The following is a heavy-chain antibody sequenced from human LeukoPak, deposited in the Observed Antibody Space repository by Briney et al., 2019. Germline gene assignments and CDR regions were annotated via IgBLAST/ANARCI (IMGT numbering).Heavy chain of an antibody. V-gene: IGHV4-59*08. CDR2: IYYSGST. J-gene: IGHJ5*02. Sequence: SETLSLTCTVSGGSISSYYWSWIRQPPGKGLEWIGYIYYSGSTNYNPSLKSRVTISVDTSKNQFSLKLSSVTAADTAVYYRAPILRFSWQQLVPWGQGTLVTVSS. CDR1: GGSISSYY. CDR3: APILRFSWQQLVP. D-gene: IGHD6-13*01.